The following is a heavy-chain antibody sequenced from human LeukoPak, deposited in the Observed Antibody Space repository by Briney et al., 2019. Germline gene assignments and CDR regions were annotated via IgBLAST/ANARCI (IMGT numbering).Heavy chain of an antibody. Sequence: ASVKVSCKASGYTFTSYYMYWVRQAPGQGLEWMGIINPSGGSTSYAQKFQGRVTMTRDTSTSTVYMELSSLRSEDTAVYYCARDIRAVTTGGYWGQGTLVTVSS. CDR1: GYTFTSYY. CDR3: ARDIRAVTTGGY. J-gene: IGHJ4*02. V-gene: IGHV1-46*01. CDR2: INPSGGST. D-gene: IGHD4-17*01.